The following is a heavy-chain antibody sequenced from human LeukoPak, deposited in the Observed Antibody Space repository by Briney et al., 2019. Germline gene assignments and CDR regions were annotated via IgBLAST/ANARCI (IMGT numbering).Heavy chain of an antibody. Sequence: PGGSLRLSCAASGFIFSNYEMNWVRQAPGKGLEWASYISGSGSIIDYVDSVKGRFTISRDNAKNSLCLQMNSLRAEDTAIYYCVRSGGYWGQGTLVTVSS. V-gene: IGHV3-48*03. CDR2: ISGSGSII. CDR3: VRSGGY. CDR1: GFIFSNYE. D-gene: IGHD1-26*01. J-gene: IGHJ4*02.